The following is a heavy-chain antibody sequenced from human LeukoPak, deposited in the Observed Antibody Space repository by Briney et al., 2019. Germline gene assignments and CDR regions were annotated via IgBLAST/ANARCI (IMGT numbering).Heavy chain of an antibody. Sequence: GGSLRLPCAASGFTFRSYSMNWVRQAPGKGLEWVSTISSSSTYIYYADSVKGRFTISRDNAENSVYLQMDNLRGDDTAVYYCARDLSLAAPGGFDYWGQGTLVTVSS. CDR3: ARDLSLAAPGGFDY. V-gene: IGHV3-21*01. CDR2: ISSSSTYI. D-gene: IGHD6-6*01. CDR1: GFTFRSYS. J-gene: IGHJ4*02.